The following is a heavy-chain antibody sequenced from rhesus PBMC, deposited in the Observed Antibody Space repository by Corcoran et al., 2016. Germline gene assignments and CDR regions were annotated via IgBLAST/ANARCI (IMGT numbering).Heavy chain of an antibody. J-gene: IGHJ5-1*01. CDR3: ARAGNIAAGRGRISRFDV. CDR1: GGSISGGYF. D-gene: IGHD6-13*01. Sequence: QVQLQESGPGLVKPSETLSLTCAVSGGSISGGYFWGWISQNPGKGREWIGYISGSSGSTDYNPSLKSRVTISTDTSKNQFSLKLSSVTAADTAVYYCARAGNIAAGRGRISRFDVWGPGVLVTVSS. V-gene: IGHV4S7*01. CDR2: ISGSSGST.